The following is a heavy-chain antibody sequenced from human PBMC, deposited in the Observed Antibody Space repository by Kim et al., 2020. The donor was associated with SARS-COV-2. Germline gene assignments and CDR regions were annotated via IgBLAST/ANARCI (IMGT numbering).Heavy chain of an antibody. D-gene: IGHD1-26*01. V-gene: IGHV5-51*01. J-gene: IGHJ4*02. CDR2: DT. Sequence: DTRYSPSFQGQGTISADKSISTAYRQWSSLKASDTAMYYCARHGVGATDYWGQGTLVTVSS. CDR3: ARHGVGATDY.